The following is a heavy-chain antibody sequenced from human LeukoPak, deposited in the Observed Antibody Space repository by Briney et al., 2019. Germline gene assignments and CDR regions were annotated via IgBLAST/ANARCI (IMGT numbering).Heavy chain of an antibody. CDR2: INPSGGST. J-gene: IGHJ5*02. Sequence: ASVKVSCKASGYTFTRHYIHWVRQAPGQGLEWMGIINPSGGSTSYAQMFQGRVTMTRDTSTSTVYMELSSLRSEDTAVYYCARDRGGNTYWFDPWGQGTLVTVSS. CDR1: GYTFTRHY. D-gene: IGHD4-23*01. V-gene: IGHV1-46*01. CDR3: ARDRGGNTYWFDP.